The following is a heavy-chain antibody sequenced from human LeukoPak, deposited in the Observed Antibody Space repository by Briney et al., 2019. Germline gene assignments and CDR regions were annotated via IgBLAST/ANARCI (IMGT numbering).Heavy chain of an antibody. CDR1: GFTFSSYA. CDR2: ISGSGGST. CDR3: ATGDDSSGVFDY. Sequence: PGGSLRLSCAASGFTFSSYAMSWVRQAPGKGLEWVSAISGSGGSTYYADSVKGRFTISRDNSKNTLYLQMNSLRAEDTAVYYCATGDDSSGVFDYWGQGTLVTVSS. D-gene: IGHD3-22*01. V-gene: IGHV3-23*01. J-gene: IGHJ4*02.